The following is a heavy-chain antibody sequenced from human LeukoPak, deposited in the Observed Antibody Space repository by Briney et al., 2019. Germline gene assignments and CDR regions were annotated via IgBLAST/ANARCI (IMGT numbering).Heavy chain of an antibody. D-gene: IGHD3-9*01. CDR1: GFTFSSYA. J-gene: IGHJ4*02. CDR3: VRDLTSGARFDY. Sequence: GGSLRLSCAASGFTFSSYAMSWVRQAPGKGMESVAFISSDGDIKFYAVSLKGRTTISRDNFRNTVSLEMSKLRPEDTALYYCVRDLTSGARFDYWGQGTLVTVSS. CDR2: ISSDGDIK. V-gene: IGHV3-30*03.